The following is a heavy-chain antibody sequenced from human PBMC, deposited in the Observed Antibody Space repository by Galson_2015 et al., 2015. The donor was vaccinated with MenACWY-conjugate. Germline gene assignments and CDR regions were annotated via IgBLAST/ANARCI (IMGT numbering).Heavy chain of an antibody. J-gene: IGHJ4*02. CDR1: EYTFTSFA. CDR3: ARSPRVYPTGRFSFNH. Sequence: SVKVSCKAPEYTFTSFAMHWVRQAPGQSLEWMGWINAGTGSTEYSQKFQGRVTISSDTSAKIAYMALSSLTSEDTAVYFCARSPRVYPTGRFSFNHGGQGPLPTVSS. V-gene: IGHV1-3*01. CDR2: INAGTGST. D-gene: IGHD3-10*01.